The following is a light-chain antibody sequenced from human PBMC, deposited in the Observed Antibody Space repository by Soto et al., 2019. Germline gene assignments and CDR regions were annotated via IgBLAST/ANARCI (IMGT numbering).Light chain of an antibody. V-gene: IGKV3-20*01. CDR2: DAS. Sequence: IVLTQSPGTLSLSPGERATLSCRASQSVSSSYLAWYQQTPGQAPRLLIYDASSRATGIPDRFSGSGSGTDFTLTISRLEPEDFAVYYCHQYGSSPRTFGQGTKV. CDR3: HQYGSSPRT. CDR1: QSVSSSY. J-gene: IGKJ1*01.